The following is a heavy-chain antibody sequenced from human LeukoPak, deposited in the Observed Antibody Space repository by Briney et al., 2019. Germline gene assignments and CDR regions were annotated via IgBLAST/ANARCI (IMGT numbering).Heavy chain of an antibody. CDR2: IIPIFGTA. V-gene: IGHV1-69*06. CDR3: ARVPLDYDFWSGYSSSFYYMDV. Sequence: SVKVSCKASGGTFSSYAISWVRQAPGQGLEWMGGIIPIFGTANYAQKFQGRVTITADKSTSTAYMELSSLRSEDTAVYYCARVPLDYDFWSGYSSSFYYMDVWGKGTTVTVSS. D-gene: IGHD3-3*01. CDR1: GGTFSSYA. J-gene: IGHJ6*03.